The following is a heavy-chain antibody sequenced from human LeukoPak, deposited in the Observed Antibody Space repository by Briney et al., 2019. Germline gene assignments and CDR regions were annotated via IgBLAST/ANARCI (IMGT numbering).Heavy chain of an antibody. CDR1: GFTFSSYS. CDR3: AREYYDFWSGYPH. J-gene: IGHJ4*02. D-gene: IGHD3-3*01. V-gene: IGHV3-48*01. CDR2: ISSSSSTI. Sequence: GGSLRLSCAASGFTFSSYSMNWVRQAPGKGLEWVSYISSSSSTIYYADSVKGRFTISRDNAKNSLYLQMNSLRAEDTAVYYCAREYYDFWSGYPHWGQGTLVTASS.